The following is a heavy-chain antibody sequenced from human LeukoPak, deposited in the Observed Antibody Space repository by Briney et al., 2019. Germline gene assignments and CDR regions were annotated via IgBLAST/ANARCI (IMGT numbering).Heavy chain of an antibody. CDR2: IYYSGST. J-gene: IGHJ4*02. V-gene: IGHV4-30-4*08. D-gene: IGHD3-3*01. CDR3: ARVVFPFGVVIITPGTFDY. Sequence: SETLSLTCTVSGGSISRGDYYWSWIRQSPGKGLEWIGYIYYSGSTYYNPSLKSRVTISVDTSKNQFSLKLSSVTAADAAVYYCARVVFPFGVVIITPGTFDYWGQGTLVTVSS. CDR1: GGSISRGDYY.